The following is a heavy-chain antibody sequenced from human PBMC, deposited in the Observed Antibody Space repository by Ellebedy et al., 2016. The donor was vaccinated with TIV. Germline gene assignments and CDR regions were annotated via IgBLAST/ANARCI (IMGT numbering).Heavy chain of an antibody. J-gene: IGHJ4*02. V-gene: IGHV3-74*03. CDR3: VRDRATYYDGTGHIFNY. Sequence: PGGSLRLSCAASGFTFSSYWMDWVRQAPGKGLVWVSTIKYDGSATKYADSVKGRFTISRDNAKNTLHLQMNDLRAEDTAWYYCVRDRATYYDGTGHIFNYWGQGTPVTVSS. CDR2: IKYDGSAT. D-gene: IGHD3-22*01. CDR1: GFTFSSYW.